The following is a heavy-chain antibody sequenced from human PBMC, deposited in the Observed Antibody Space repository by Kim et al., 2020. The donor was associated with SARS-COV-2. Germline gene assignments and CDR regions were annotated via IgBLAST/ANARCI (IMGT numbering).Heavy chain of an antibody. CDR3: AKYWIQLWFSYFDC. Sequence: ADPGKGRFTISRDKSKNTLYLQMNSLRAEDTAVYYCAKYWIQLWFSYFDCWGQGTLVTVSS. D-gene: IGHD5-18*01. V-gene: IGHV3-23*01. J-gene: IGHJ4*02.